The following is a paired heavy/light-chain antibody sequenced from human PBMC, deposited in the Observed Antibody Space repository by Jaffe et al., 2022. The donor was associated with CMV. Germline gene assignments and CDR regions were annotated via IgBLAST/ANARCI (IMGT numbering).Heavy chain of an antibody. CDR2: ISGSGGST. CDR3: AKDSSWDFWSGSGGFYFDR. CDR1: GFTFSSYA. J-gene: IGHJ4*02. V-gene: IGHV3-23*01. D-gene: IGHD3-3*01. Sequence: EAQLLESGGGWVQPGGSLRLSCAASGFTFSSYAMSWVRQAPGKGLEWVAAISGSGGSTYYADFVEGRFTISKDNSEDMLYLQIDSLGTADTATYYCAKDSSWDFWSGSGGFYFDRWGPGTAVTISS.
Light chain of an antibody. Sequence: QSALTQPASVSGSPGQSITISCTGTSRDIGGFNFVSWYQQHPAKAPRLLIYEVSKRPSEISSRFSGSKSGNTASLIISGLQAEDEANYYCSSYTSSISLVFGGGTKLTVL. CDR1: SRDIGGFNF. J-gene: IGLJ3*02. V-gene: IGLV2-14*03. CDR3: SSYTSSISLV. CDR2: EVS.